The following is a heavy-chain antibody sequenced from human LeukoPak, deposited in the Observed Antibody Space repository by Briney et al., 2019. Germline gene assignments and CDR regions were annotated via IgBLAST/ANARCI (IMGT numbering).Heavy chain of an antibody. CDR1: GGSFSGYY. V-gene: IGHV4-34*01. J-gene: IGHJ4*02. D-gene: IGHD5-18*01. CDR2: INHSGST. Sequence: RASETLSLTCAVYGGSFSGYYWSWIRQPPGKGLEWIGEINHSGSTNYNPSLKSRVTISVDTSKNQFSLKLSSVTAADTAVYYCARGRGYSCIYWGQGTLVTVSS. CDR3: ARGRGYSCIY.